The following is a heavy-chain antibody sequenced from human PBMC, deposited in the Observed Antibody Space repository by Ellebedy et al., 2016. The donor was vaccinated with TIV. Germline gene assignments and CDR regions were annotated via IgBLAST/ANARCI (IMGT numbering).Heavy chain of an antibody. D-gene: IGHD3-9*01. V-gene: IGHV4-39*01. CDR1: GGSISSSSYY. J-gene: IGHJ4*02. CDR3: AREYYDILTGENHSFDY. Sequence: MPSETLSLTCTVSGGSISSSSYYWGWIRQPPGKGLEWIGSIYYSGSTYYNPSPKSRVTISVDTSKNQFSLKLSSVTAADTAVYYCAREYYDILTGENHSFDYWGQGTLVTISS. CDR2: IYYSGST.